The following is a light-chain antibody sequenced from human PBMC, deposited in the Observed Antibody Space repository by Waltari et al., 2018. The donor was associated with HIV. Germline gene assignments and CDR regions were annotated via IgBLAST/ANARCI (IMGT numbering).Light chain of an antibody. J-gene: IGLJ2*01. CDR3: QSYDSSLSVAV. V-gene: IGLV1-40*01. Sequence: QSVLTQPPSVSGAPGQRVTISCTGSSSNIAAGSDVHWYQQLPGTAPKLLIFGDSNRPSGVPDRISGSKSGTSASLAITGLQAEDEADYYCQSYDSSLSVAVFGGGTKVTVL. CDR2: GDS. CDR1: SSNIAAGSD.